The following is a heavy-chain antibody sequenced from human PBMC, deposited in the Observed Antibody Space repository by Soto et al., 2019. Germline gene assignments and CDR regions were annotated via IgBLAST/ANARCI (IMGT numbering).Heavy chain of an antibody. Sequence: LSLTCTVSCGAISSGDYYWSWIRQHPGKGLEWIGTIYFSGTTYYNPSLKSRVTISVDTSKSQFSLKLSSVTAADTAVYYCARRDRSGFSYWLDTWGQGTLVTVSS. D-gene: IGHD3-22*01. CDR3: ARRDRSGFSYWLDT. V-gene: IGHV4-31*03. CDR2: IYFSGTT. CDR1: CGAISSGDYY. J-gene: IGHJ5*02.